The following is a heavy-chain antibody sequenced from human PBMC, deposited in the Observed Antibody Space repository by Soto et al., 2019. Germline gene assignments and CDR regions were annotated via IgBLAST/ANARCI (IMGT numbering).Heavy chain of an antibody. D-gene: IGHD3-10*01. V-gene: IGHV1-3*01. CDR2: INAGNGNT. CDR3: ARDQGLIWFGESVYGMHV. Sequence: ASVKVSCKTSGYTNTIYAMHWVRQAPGKRLEWMGWINAGNGNTKYSQKFQGRVTIPRDTSASTAYMELSSLRSEDTAVYYCARDQGLIWFGESVYGMHVWGQGPTVT. CDR1: GYTNTIYA. J-gene: IGHJ6*02.